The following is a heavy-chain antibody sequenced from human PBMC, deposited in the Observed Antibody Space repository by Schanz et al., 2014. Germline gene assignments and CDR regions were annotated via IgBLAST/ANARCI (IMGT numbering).Heavy chain of an antibody. CDR2: IKSESDGGTT. J-gene: IGHJ3*02. CDR1: GFTFNYAW. D-gene: IGHD3-10*01. CDR3: TPPDYYGSGSYSDAFDI. Sequence: EVQLVESGGGLVKPGGSLRLSCAASGFTFNYAWMNWVRQAPGKGLEWVARIKSESDGGTTDYAAPVQGRFTISRDDSKSTLYLQMNSLKTEDTAVYYRTPPDYYGSGSYSDAFDIWGQGTKVTVSS. V-gene: IGHV3-15*01.